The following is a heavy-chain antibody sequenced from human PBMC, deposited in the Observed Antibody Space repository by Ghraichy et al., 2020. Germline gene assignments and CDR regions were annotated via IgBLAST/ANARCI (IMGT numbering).Heavy chain of an antibody. Sequence: SETLSLTCTVSGGSISSYYWSWIRQPAGKGLEWIGRIYTSGSTNYNPSLKSRVTMSVDTSKNQFSLKLSSVTAADTAVYYCARDSYDFWSGYGYYYGMDVWGQGTTVTVSS. V-gene: IGHV4-4*07. J-gene: IGHJ6*02. CDR2: IYTSGST. D-gene: IGHD3-3*01. CDR1: GGSISSYY. CDR3: ARDSYDFWSGYGYYYGMDV.